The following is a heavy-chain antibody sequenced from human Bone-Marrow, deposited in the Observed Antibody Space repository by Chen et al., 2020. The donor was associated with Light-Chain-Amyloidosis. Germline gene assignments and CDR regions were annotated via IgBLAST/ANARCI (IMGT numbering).Heavy chain of an antibody. Sequence: EVKKPGESLKISCKGSGYTFPNYWIGWVRQMPGKGLEWMGVIYPDDSDARYSPSFEGQVTISADKSNTTAYLQWRSLKASDTAMYYCARRRDGYNFDYWGQGTLVTVSS. D-gene: IGHD5-12*01. CDR2: IYPDDSDA. CDR3: ARRRDGYNFDY. CDR1: GYTFPNYW. V-gene: IGHV5-51*01. J-gene: IGHJ4*02.